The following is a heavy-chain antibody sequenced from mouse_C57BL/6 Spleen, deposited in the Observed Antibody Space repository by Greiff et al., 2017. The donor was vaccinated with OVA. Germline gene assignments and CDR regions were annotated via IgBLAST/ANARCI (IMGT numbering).Heavy chain of an antibody. D-gene: IGHD1-1*01. CDR3: ARGESYYYGSSSDV. V-gene: IGHV1-69*01. CDR1: GFTFTSYW. Sequence: VQLQQPGAELVMPGASVKLSCKASGFTFTSYWMHWVKQRPGQGLEWIGEIDPSDSYNKHNQKFKGKSTLTVDKSSSTGYMQLSSLTSEDSAVYYCARGESYYYGSSSDVWGTGTTVTVSS. CDR2: IDPSDSYN. J-gene: IGHJ1*03.